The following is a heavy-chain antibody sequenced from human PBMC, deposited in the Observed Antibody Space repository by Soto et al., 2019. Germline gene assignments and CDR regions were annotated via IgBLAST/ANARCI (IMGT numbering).Heavy chain of an antibody. Sequence: SETLSLTCTVSGGSISSYYWSWIRQPAGNGLEWIGRIYTSGSTNYNPSLKSRVTMSVDTSKNQFSLKLSSVTAADTAVYYCARCGLYCSSTSCPDALDIWGQGTMVTVS. D-gene: IGHD2-2*01. CDR3: ARCGLYCSSTSCPDALDI. CDR2: IYTSGST. V-gene: IGHV4-4*07. J-gene: IGHJ3*02. CDR1: GGSISSYY.